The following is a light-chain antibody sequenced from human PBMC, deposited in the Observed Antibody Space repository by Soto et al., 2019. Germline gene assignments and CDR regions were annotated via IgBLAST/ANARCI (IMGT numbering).Light chain of an antibody. CDR1: QSVLYSSNNKNY. V-gene: IGKV4-1*01. Sequence: DIAMTQSPDSLAVSLGERATINCKSSQSVLYSSNNKNYLAWFQQKSGQPPKLLIYWASTRESGVPDRFSGSGSGTDFTLTISSLQVEDVAVYYCQQYYSTPWTFGQGTKLEIK. CDR3: QQYYSTPWT. J-gene: IGKJ2*02. CDR2: WAS.